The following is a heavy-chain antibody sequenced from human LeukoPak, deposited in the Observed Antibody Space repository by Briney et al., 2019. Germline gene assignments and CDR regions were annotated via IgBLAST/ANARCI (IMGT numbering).Heavy chain of an antibody. D-gene: IGHD4-23*01. CDR2: IYDSEDT. V-gene: IGHV4-59*08. Sequence: PSETLSLTCRVSGGSISRCYWSWIRQPPGKGLEWIGYIYDSEDTNYKPSLKSRVTISVDKSKNQFSLKLSSVTAADTAVYYCARGGAVVTPPEGEDYFDYWGQGTLVTVSS. CDR1: GGSISRCY. J-gene: IGHJ4*02. CDR3: ARGGAVVTPPEGEDYFDY.